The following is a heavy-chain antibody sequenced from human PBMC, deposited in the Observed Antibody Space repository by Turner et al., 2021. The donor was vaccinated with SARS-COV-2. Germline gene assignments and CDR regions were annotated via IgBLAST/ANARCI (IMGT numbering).Heavy chain of an antibody. CDR1: GYTFTSYY. V-gene: IGHV1-46*01. Sequence: QVQLVQSGAEVKKPGASVTVSCKASGYTFTSYYMHWVRQAPGQGLEWMGIINPSGGSTSYAQKFQGRVTMTRDTSTSTVYMELSSLRSEDRAVYYCARAPLITIFGVVSSSDLDYWGQGTLVTVSS. CDR3: ARAPLITIFGVVSSSDLDY. CDR2: INPSGGST. D-gene: IGHD3-3*01. J-gene: IGHJ4*02.